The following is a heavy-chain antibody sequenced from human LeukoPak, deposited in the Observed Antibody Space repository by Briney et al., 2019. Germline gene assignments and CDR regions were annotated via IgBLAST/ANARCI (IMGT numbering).Heavy chain of an antibody. Sequence: PGGSLRLSCAASGFTVSSNYMSWVRQAPGKGLEWVSVIYSGGSNYYADSVKGRFTISRDSSKNTLYLQMTSLRAEDTAVYYCARAAAAGPFDYWGQGTLVTVSS. CDR1: GFTVSSNY. CDR2: IYSGGSN. D-gene: IGHD6-13*01. V-gene: IGHV3-66*01. J-gene: IGHJ4*02. CDR3: ARAAAAGPFDY.